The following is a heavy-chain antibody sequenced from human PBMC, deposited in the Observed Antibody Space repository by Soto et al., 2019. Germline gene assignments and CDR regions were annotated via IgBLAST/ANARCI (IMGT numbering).Heavy chain of an antibody. Sequence: QAQLVQSGAEVRKPGASVKVSCKASGYTFTTYDINWVRQAPGQGLEWLGWMDPNSGSTGYAQNFQVRITMTRNISRNTAHMELSSLHSEDTAVYYCARESKFDFWRKGLDVWGQGTTVTVSS. CDR3: ARESKFDFWRKGLDV. D-gene: IGHD3-3*01. V-gene: IGHV1-8*01. J-gene: IGHJ6*02. CDR2: MDPNSGST. CDR1: GYTFTTYD.